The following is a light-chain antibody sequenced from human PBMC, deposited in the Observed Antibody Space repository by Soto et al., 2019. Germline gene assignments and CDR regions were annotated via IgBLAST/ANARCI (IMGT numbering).Light chain of an antibody. Sequence: EIVMTQSPDNLSLSPGERATLSCRASQSVSSNLAWYQQKPGQAPRLLISGASSRATGIPDRFSGSGSGTDFTLTISSLEPEDSAVYYCQQRHMWPITFGQGTRLEN. CDR2: GAS. CDR1: QSVSSN. CDR3: QQRHMWPIT. V-gene: IGKV3-11*01. J-gene: IGKJ5*01.